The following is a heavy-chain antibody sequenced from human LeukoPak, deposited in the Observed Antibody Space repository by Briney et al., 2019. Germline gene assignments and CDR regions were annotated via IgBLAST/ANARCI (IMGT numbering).Heavy chain of an antibody. CDR2: INAGNGNT. CDR1: GYTFTSYA. V-gene: IGHV1-3*01. D-gene: IGHD3-16*01. Sequence: GASVKVSCKASGYTFTSYAMHWVRQAPGQRLEWMGWINAGNGNTKYSQKFKGRVTITRDTSASTAYMELSSLRSEDTAVYYCAKGMEYYDYVWGSYFDYWGQGTLVTVSS. J-gene: IGHJ4*02. CDR3: AKGMEYYDYVWGSYFDY.